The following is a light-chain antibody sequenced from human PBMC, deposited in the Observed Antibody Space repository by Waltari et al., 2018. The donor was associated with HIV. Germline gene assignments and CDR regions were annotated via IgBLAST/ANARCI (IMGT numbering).Light chain of an antibody. CDR1: QRVSSSY. Sequence: EIVLTQSPGTLSFSPGARATLSCRASQRVSSSYLAWYQQKPGQAPRLFIYGVSSRATGVPDRFSGSGSGTDFTLTISRLEPEDFAVYYCQQYGSSPYTFGQGTKLEIK. J-gene: IGKJ2*01. CDR3: QQYGSSPYT. CDR2: GVS. V-gene: IGKV3-20*01.